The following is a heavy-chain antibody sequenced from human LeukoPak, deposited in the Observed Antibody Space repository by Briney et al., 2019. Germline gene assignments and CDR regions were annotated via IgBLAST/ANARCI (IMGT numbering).Heavy chain of an antibody. V-gene: IGHV1-46*01. D-gene: IGHD2-2*01. J-gene: IGHJ3*02. CDR3: ARDTSHCSSTSCPSDAFDI. CDR1: GYTFTSYY. Sequence: ASVKVSCKASGYTFTSYYMHWVRQAPGQGLEWMGIINPSGGSTSYAQKFQGRVTMTRDTSTSTVYMELSSLRSEDTAVYYCARDTSHCSSTSCPSDAFDIWGQGTMVTVSS. CDR2: INPSGGST.